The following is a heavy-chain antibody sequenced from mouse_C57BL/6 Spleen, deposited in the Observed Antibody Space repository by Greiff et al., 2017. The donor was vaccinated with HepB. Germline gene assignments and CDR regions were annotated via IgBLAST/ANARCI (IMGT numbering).Heavy chain of an antibody. J-gene: IGHJ1*03. V-gene: IGHV1-81*01. CDR2: IYPRSGNT. CDR1: GYTFTSYG. CDR3: ARGSDGYYWYFDV. D-gene: IGHD2-3*01. Sequence: QVQLKQSGAELARPGASVKLSCKASGYTFTSYGISWVKQRTGQGLEWIGEIYPRSGNTYYNEKFKGKATLTADKSSSTAYMELRSLTSEDSAVYFRARGSDGYYWYFDVWGTGTTVTVAS.